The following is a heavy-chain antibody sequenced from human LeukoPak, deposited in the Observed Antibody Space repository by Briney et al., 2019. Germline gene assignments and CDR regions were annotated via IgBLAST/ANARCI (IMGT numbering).Heavy chain of an antibody. Sequence: SETLSLTCTVSGGSISSYYWSWIRQPPGKGLEWIGYIYYSGSTNYNPSLKSRVTISVDTSKNQFSLKLSSVTAADTAVYYCARQGVGQQLVLFDYWGQGTLVTVSS. CDR2: IYYSGST. V-gene: IGHV4-59*08. D-gene: IGHD6-13*01. CDR3: ARQGVGQQLVLFDY. CDR1: GGSISSYY. J-gene: IGHJ4*02.